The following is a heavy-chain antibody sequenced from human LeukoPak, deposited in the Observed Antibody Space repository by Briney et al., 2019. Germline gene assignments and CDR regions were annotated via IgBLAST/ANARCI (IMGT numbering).Heavy chain of an antibody. CDR2: ISWNSGSI. V-gene: IGHV3-9*03. D-gene: IGHD3-22*01. J-gene: IGHJ4*02. CDR1: GFTFYDYA. CDR3: AKDGAFSGSNYFDY. Sequence: GRSLRLSCAASGFTFYDYAMHWVRQAPGKGLEWVSGISWNSGSIGYADSVKGRSTISRDNAKNSLYLQMNSLRAEDMALYYCAKDGAFSGSNYFDYWGQGTLVTVSS.